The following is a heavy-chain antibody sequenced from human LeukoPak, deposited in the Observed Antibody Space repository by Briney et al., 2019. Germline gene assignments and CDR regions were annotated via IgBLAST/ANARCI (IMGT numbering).Heavy chain of an antibody. V-gene: IGHV3-15*01. CDR2: IKSKTDGGTT. Sequence: PGGSLRLSCAASGFTFSNAWMSWVRQAPGKGREWVGRIKSKTDGGTTDYAAPVKGRFTISREDSKNPVYLKMNSLKTEEAAVCSCTTGGGILTVYSRKRLWYFDLWGRGTLVPVSS. J-gene: IGHJ2*01. D-gene: IGHD3-9*01. CDR1: GFTFSNAW. CDR3: TTGGGILTVYSRKRLWYFDL.